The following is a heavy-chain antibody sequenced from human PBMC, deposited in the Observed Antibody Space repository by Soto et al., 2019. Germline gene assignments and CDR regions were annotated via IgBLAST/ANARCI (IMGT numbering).Heavy chain of an antibody. V-gene: IGHV1-8*01. Sequence: QVQLVQSGAEVKKPGASVKVSCKASGYTFVAFDIAWVRQASGQVLEWVGWVNPDTGDTAYKREFQGRLSMTRDTSINTVYMELSSLTPDDTAMYFRVRQAGGASTPGDDYWGQGTLVTVSP. CDR3: VRQAGGASTPGDDY. J-gene: IGHJ4*02. CDR1: GYTFVAFD. CDR2: VNPDTGDT. D-gene: IGHD2-15*01.